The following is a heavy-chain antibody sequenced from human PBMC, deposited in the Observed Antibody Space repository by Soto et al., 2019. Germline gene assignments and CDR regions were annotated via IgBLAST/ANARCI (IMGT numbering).Heavy chain of an antibody. CDR2: ISNDGSKQ. D-gene: IGHD2-8*01. J-gene: IGHJ4*02. CDR3: AQSTLYCTNGVCFVLDY. V-gene: IGHV3-30*03. Sequence: QVQVVESGGDAVQPGRSLRLSCAASGFTFSNYGMHWVRQAPGKGLEWVAVISNDGSKQYYGDSVKGRFTISRDNSKSTVYLQMNSLRAEDTAVYFCAQSTLYCTNGVCFVLDYWGQGTLVTVSS. CDR1: GFTFSNYG.